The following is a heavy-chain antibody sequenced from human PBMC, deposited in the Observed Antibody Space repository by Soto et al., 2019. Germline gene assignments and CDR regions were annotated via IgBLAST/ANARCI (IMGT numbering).Heavy chain of an antibody. J-gene: IGHJ6*02. V-gene: IGHV1-69*06. CDR1: GYTFTSYG. CDR2: IIPLFGTA. Sequence: SVKVSCKASGYTFTSYGISWVRQAPGQGLEWMGGIIPLFGTANYAQKFQGRVTITADKSTSTAYMELSSLGSEDTAVYYCARFSTVVSTYRGYYYGMDVWGQGTTVTVSS. CDR3: ARFSTVVSTYRGYYYGMDV. D-gene: IGHD4-17*01.